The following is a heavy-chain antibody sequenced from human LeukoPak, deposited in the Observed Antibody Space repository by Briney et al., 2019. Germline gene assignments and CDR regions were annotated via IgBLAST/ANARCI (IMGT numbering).Heavy chain of an antibody. CDR2: ISYDGSNK. V-gene: IGHV3-30*18. CDR1: GFTFSSYG. J-gene: IGHJ4*02. CDR3: AKCRSTFGGVIDDY. Sequence: SGRSLRLSCAASGFTFSSYGMHWVRQAPGKGLEWVAVISYDGSNKYYADSVKGRFTTSRDNSKNTLYLQMNSLRAEDTAVYYCAKCRSTFGGVIDDYWGQGTLVTVSS. D-gene: IGHD3-16*02.